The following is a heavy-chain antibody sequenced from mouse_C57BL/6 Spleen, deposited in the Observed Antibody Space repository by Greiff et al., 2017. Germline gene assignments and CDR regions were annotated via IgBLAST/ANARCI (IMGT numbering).Heavy chain of an antibody. Sequence: QVQLQQPGAELVKPGASVKVSCKASGYTFTSYWMHWVKQRPGQGLEWIGRIHPSDSDTNYNQKFKGKATLTVDKSSSTAYMQLSSLTSEDSAVYDCAIFYYGNWFAYWGQGTLVTVSA. J-gene: IGHJ3*01. V-gene: IGHV1-74*01. CDR2: IHPSDSDT. CDR3: AIFYYGNWFAY. CDR1: GYTFTSYW. D-gene: IGHD2-1*01.